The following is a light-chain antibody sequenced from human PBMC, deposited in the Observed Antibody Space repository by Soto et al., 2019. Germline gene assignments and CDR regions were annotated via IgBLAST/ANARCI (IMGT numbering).Light chain of an antibody. CDR1: QSVSSN. V-gene: IGKV3-15*01. J-gene: IGKJ1*01. Sequence: EIVMTQSPATLSVSPGERATLSCRASQSVSSNLAWYQQKPGQAPRLLIYGASTMATGIPARFSGSGSGTEFTLTISSMQYEDFAVYYCQQYNNWPPGTFGQGTKVEIK. CDR2: GAS. CDR3: QQYNNWPPGT.